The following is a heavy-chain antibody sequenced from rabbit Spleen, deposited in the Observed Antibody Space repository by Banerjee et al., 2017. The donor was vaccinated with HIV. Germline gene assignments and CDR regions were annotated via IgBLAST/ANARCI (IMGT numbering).Heavy chain of an antibody. D-gene: IGHD2-1*01. CDR3: ARGSAAMTLVITGYYLSL. J-gene: IGHJ4*01. CDR1: GFSFSSSDY. CDR2: IAGSSSGFT. V-gene: IGHV1S40*01. Sequence: QSLEESGGDLVKPGASLTLTCTASGFSFSSSDYMCWVRQAPGKGLEWISCIAGSSSGFTYSATWAKGRFTCSKTSSTTVTVQMTSLTAADTATYFCARGSAAMTLVITGYYLSLWGQGTLVTVS.